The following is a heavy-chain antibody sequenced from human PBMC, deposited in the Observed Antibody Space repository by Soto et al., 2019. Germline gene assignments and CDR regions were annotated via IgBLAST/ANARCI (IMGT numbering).Heavy chain of an antibody. CDR3: ARVRYGCSAHICYFEP. CDR1: GGSVRAPDW. V-gene: IGHV4-4*02. Sequence: SETLSLTCTLTGGSVRAPDWWNWVRQSPDKGLEGIAEVHISGHSNYNPSLRSRVSVSVDSSKNQFYLNLNSVSAEDTAIYYCARVRYGCSAHICYFEPWGQGTQVTVSS. CDR2: VHISGHS. J-gene: IGHJ1*01. D-gene: IGHD4-17*01.